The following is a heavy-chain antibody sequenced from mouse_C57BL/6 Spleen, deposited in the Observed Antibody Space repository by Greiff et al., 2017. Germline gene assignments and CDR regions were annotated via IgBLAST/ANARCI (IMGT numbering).Heavy chain of an antibody. V-gene: IGHV1-72*01. CDR2: IDPNSGGT. CDR3: ARGYGNPYYYAMDY. CDR1: GYTFTSYW. Sequence: QVHVKQPGAELVKPGASVKLSCKASGYTFTSYWMHWVKQRPGRGLEWIGRIDPNSGGTKYNEKFKSKATLTVDKPSSTAYMQLSSLTSEDSAVYYCARGYGNPYYYAMDYWGQGTSVTVSS. D-gene: IGHD2-1*01. J-gene: IGHJ4*01.